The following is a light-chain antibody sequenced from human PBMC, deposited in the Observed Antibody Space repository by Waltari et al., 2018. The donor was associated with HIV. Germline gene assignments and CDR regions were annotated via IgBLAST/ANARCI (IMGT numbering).Light chain of an antibody. J-gene: IGLJ2*01. CDR2: EVS. Sequence: QSALTQPASVSGSPGQSITIPCTGTSSDVGGYNLVCWYQQHPGKAPKLMIYEVSKRPSGVSNRFSGSKSGNTASLTISGLQAEDEADYYCCAYAGSTTYVIFGGGTKLTVL. CDR1: SSDVGGYNL. CDR3: CAYAGSTTYVI. V-gene: IGLV2-23*02.